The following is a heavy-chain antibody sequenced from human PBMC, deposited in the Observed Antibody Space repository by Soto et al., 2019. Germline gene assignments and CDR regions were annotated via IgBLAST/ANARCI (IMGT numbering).Heavy chain of an antibody. V-gene: IGHV1-46*01. J-gene: IGHJ4*02. Sequence: QVQLVQSGAEVKKPGASVKVSCKASGYTFTSYYMHWVRQAPGQGLEWMGIINPSGGSTSYAQKFQGRXTXNXXTATSTVYMELSSLRSEDTAVYYCARVSSWSCFAYWGQGTLVTVSS. CDR3: ARVSSWSCFAY. D-gene: IGHD6-13*01. CDR2: INPSGGST. CDR1: GYTFTSYY.